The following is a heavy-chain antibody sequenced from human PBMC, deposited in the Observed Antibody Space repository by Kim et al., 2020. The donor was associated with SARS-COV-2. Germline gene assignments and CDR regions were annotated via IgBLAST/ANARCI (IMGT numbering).Heavy chain of an antibody. CDR3: ARGTDYDFWSGFTDF. Sequence: ASVKVSCKASGYTFTNYGITWVRQAPGHGLEWMGWISAYNGKINYAENLKGRVTMTTDTSTSTAYMELRSLKSDDTAMYYCARGTDYDFWSGFTDFWGQGTLVTVSS. CDR1: GYTFTNYG. D-gene: IGHD3-3*01. V-gene: IGHV1-18*01. J-gene: IGHJ4*02. CDR2: ISAYNGKI.